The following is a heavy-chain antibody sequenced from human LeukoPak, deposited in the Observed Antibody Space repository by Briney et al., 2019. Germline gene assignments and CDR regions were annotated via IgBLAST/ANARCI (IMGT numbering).Heavy chain of an antibody. Sequence: PSETLSLTCTVSVGSISSSSYYWGWIRQPPGRGLEWIGSIYYSGSTYYNPSLKSRVTISADTSKNQFSLKLSSVTAADTAVYYCARDRDYYGSGSLNWGQGTLVTVSS. J-gene: IGHJ4*02. CDR1: VGSISSSSYY. CDR3: ARDRDYYGSGSLN. CDR2: IYYSGST. D-gene: IGHD3-10*01. V-gene: IGHV4-39*07.